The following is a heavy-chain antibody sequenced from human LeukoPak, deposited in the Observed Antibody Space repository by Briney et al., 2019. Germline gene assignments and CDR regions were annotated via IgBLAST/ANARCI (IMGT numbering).Heavy chain of an antibody. V-gene: IGHV4-59*01. CDR2: IYYSGSR. J-gene: IGHJ3*02. Sequence: SETLSLTCTVPGGSISSYYWSWIRQPPGRGLEWIGYIYYSGSRNYNRSLKSRVTISVDTSKNQFSLKLSSVTAADTAVYYCARARVWYSSGWRAFDIWGQGTMVTVSS. D-gene: IGHD6-19*01. CDR3: ARARVWYSSGWRAFDI. CDR1: GGSISSYY.